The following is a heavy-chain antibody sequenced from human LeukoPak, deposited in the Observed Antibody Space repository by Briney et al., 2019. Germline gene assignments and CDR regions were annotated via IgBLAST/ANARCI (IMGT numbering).Heavy chain of an antibody. CDR2: IYYSGST. CDR3: ARKYYDILTGSDWFDP. D-gene: IGHD3-9*01. CDR1: GGSISSYY. V-gene: IGHV4-59*08. J-gene: IGHJ5*02. Sequence: PSETLSLTCTVSGGSISSYYWSWIRQPPGKGLEWIGYIYYSGSTNYNPSPKSRVTISVDTSKNQFSLKLSSVTAADTAVYYCARKYYDILTGSDWFDPWGQGTLVTVSS.